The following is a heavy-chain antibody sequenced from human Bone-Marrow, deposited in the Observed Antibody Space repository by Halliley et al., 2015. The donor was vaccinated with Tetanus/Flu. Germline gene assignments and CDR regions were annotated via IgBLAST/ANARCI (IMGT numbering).Heavy chain of an antibody. D-gene: IGHD6-6*01. CDR2: YRSKGYN. J-gene: IGHJ4*02. Sequence: YRSKGYNDYAISLKSRKTINPDTAKSQFSLQLNSVTPEDPAVYYCARDRAPEYSSSYFDYWGQGSLVTVSS. CDR3: ARDRAPEYSSSYFDY. V-gene: IGHV6-1*01.